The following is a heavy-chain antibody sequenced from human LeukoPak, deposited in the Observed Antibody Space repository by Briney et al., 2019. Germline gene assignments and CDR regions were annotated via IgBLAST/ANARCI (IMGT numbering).Heavy chain of an antibody. V-gene: IGHV3-23*01. Sequence: QPGGSLRLSCAASGFTFSSYAMSWVRQAPGKGLEWVSAISGSGGSTYYADSVKGRFTISRDNSKNTLFLQMNSLRPEDTAVYYCSRGQHRVTYSDDGFDIWGQGTMVTVSS. CDR3: SRGQHRVTYSDDGFDI. D-gene: IGHD4-11*01. CDR1: GFTFSSYA. J-gene: IGHJ3*02. CDR2: ISGSGGST.